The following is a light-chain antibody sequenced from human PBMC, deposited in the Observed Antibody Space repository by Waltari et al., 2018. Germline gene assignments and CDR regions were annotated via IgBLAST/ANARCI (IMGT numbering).Light chain of an antibody. CDR2: EAS. J-gene: IGLJ2*01. V-gene: IGLV2-14*02. CDR1: SCDVGRYNL. Sequence: QSALTQPASVSGPPGQSITISCTGISCDVGRYNLVSWYQQHPGKAPKLIIYEASKRPSGVSSRFSGSKSGNTASLTISGLQAEDEGDYYCCSYTNTHVVFGGGTKLTVL. CDR3: CSYTNTHVV.